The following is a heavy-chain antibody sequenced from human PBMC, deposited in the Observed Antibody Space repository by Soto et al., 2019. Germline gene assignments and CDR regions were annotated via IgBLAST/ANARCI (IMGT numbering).Heavy chain of an antibody. CDR2: IYYSGST. J-gene: IGHJ4*02. CDR3: ARDIRGEYGDYVVDY. D-gene: IGHD4-17*01. V-gene: IGHV4-30-4*01. Sequence: QVQLQESGPGLVKPSQTLSLTCTVSGGSISSGDYYWSWIRQPPGKGLEWIGYIYYSGSTSYNPSLKSRVTISVDTSKNQFSLKLSSVTAADTAVYYCARDIRGEYGDYVVDYWGQGTLVTVSS. CDR1: GGSISSGDYY.